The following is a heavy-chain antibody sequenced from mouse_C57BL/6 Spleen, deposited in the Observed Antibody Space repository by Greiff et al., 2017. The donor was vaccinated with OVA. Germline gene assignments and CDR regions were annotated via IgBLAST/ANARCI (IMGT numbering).Heavy chain of an antibody. CDR2: INPNNGGT. CDR3: ARERDGYYRDY. Sequence: VQLKESGPELVKPGASVKMSCKASGYTFTDYNMHWVKQSHGKSLEWIGYINPNNGGTSYNQKFKGKATLTVNKSSSTAYMELRSLTSEDSAVYYCARERDGYYRDYWGQGTTLTVSS. CDR1: GYTFTDYN. V-gene: IGHV1-22*01. J-gene: IGHJ2*01. D-gene: IGHD2-3*01.